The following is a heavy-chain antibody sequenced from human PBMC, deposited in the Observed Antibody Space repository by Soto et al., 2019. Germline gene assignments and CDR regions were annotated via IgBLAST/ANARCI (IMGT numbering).Heavy chain of an antibody. CDR3: ARSIRTYGDYEYFDY. D-gene: IGHD4-17*01. V-gene: IGHV5-51*01. CDR1: GYSFTSYW. CDR2: IYPGDSDT. J-gene: IGHJ4*02. Sequence: GESLKISCKGSGYSFTSYWIGWVRQMPGKGLEWMGIIYPGDSDTRYSPSFQGQVTISADKSISTAYLQWSSLKASDTAMYYCARSIRTYGDYEYFDYWGQGTLVTVSS.